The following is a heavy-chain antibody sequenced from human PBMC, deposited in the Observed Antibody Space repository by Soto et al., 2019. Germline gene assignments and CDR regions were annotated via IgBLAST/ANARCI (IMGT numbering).Heavy chain of an antibody. Sequence: SETLSLTCTVSGGSINSGGYYWTWIRQHPGRGLESIGYIYYSGDTYYNPSPKSRLSISLDTSKNQFSLKLTSVTAADTAVYYCARFPSRAHYFAMDVWGHGTAVTVSS. D-gene: IGHD2-2*01. CDR2: IYYSGDT. V-gene: IGHV4-31*03. CDR1: GGSINSGGYY. J-gene: IGHJ6*02. CDR3: ARFPSRAHYFAMDV.